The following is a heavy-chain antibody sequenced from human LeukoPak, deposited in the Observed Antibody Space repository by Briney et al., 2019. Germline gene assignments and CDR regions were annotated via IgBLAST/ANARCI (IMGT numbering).Heavy chain of an antibody. CDR3: ASGGAAAGPYYYYYMDV. V-gene: IGHV1-69*01. CDR1: GGTFSSYA. Sequence: SVKVSCKASGGTFSSYAISWVRQAPGQGLEWMGGIIPIFGTANYAQKFQGRVTITADESTSTAYMELSSLRSEDTAVYYCASGGAAAGPYYYYYMDVWGKGTTVTVSS. D-gene: IGHD6-13*01. J-gene: IGHJ6*03. CDR2: IIPIFGTA.